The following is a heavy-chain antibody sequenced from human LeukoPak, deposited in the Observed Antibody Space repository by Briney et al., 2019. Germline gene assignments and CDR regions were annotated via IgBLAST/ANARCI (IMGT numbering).Heavy chain of an antibody. Sequence: GGSLRLSCAASGFTFDDYAMHWVRQAPGKGLEWVSGISWNSGSIGYADSVKGRFTISRDNAKNSLYLQMNSLRAEDTAVYYCARDHADDFWSGYFDYFDYWGQGTLVTVSS. CDR3: ARDHADDFWSGYFDYFDY. J-gene: IGHJ4*02. D-gene: IGHD3-3*01. CDR1: GFTFDDYA. CDR2: ISWNSGSI. V-gene: IGHV3-9*01.